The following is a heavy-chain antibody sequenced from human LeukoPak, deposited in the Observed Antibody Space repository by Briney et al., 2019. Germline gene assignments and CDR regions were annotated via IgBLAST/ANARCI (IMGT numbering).Heavy chain of an antibody. CDR2: ISSSGSDT. CDR3: ARTDGSSWPAFDY. CDR1: GFRFSDYF. D-gene: IGHD6-13*01. J-gene: IGHJ4*02. Sequence: GGSLRLSCAGSGFRFSDYFMSWVRQAPGKGLEWVSYISSSGSDTTYADSVRGRFTVSRDNAMNSLYLQMNSLRAEDTAVYYCARTDGSSWPAFDYWGQGTLVTVSS. V-gene: IGHV3-11*06.